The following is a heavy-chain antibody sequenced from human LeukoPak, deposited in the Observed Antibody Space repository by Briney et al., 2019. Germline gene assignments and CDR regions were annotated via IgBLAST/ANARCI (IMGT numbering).Heavy chain of an antibody. CDR1: GGSISSGGYY. V-gene: IGHV4-31*03. J-gene: IGHJ4*02. CDR3: ATLGRQLFAFDY. CDR2: IYYSGST. D-gene: IGHD7-27*01. Sequence: SETLSLTCTVSGGSISSGGYYWSWIRQHPGKGLEWSGYIYYSGSTYYNPSLKSRVTISVDTSKNQFSLKLSSVTAADTAVYYCATLGRQLFAFDYWGQGTLVTVSS.